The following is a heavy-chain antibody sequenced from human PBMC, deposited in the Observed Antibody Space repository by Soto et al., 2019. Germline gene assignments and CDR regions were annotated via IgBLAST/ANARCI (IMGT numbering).Heavy chain of an antibody. Sequence: SVXVSFKSFLGTFSIYAIIFFRQAPGQGLDCMGGIIPIFGTANYAQKFQGRVTITADESTSTAYMELSSLRYEETAVYYCARTEGDFVVVTAAMVRGWFEPWGKGTLVTVS. J-gene: IGHJ5*02. V-gene: IGHV1-69*01. D-gene: IGHD2-2*01. CDR1: LGTFSIYA. CDR2: IIPIFGTA. CDR3: ARTEGDFVVVTAAMVRGWFEP.